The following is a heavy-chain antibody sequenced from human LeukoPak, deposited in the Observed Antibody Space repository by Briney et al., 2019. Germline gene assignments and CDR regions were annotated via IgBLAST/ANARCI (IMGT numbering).Heavy chain of an antibody. CDR3: ARDYNC. D-gene: IGHD3-10*01. Sequence: GGSLRLSCAASGFSLSSYWMSWVRQAPGKGLEWVATMNEDEREKYYVASVKGRFTISRDNAKKSLYLQMNSLRAEDTAVYYCARDYNCWGQGTLVTVSS. CDR1: GFSLSSYW. V-gene: IGHV3-7*03. CDR2: MNEDEREK. J-gene: IGHJ4*02.